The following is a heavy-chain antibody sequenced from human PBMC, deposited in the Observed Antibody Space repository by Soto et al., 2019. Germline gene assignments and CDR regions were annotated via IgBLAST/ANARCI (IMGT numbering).Heavy chain of an antibody. CDR1: GGTFSSYA. D-gene: IGHD5-18*01. Sequence: ASVKVSCKASGGTFSSYAISWVRQAPGQGLEWMGGIIPIFGTANYAQKFQGRVTITADESTSTAYMELSSLRSEDTAVYYCARGGYSYGYVYFDYWGQGTLVTVSS. CDR2: IIPIFGTA. J-gene: IGHJ4*02. CDR3: ARGGYSYGYVYFDY. V-gene: IGHV1-69*13.